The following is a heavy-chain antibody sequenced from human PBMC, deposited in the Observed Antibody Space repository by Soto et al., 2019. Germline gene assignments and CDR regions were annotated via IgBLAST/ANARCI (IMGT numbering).Heavy chain of an antibody. D-gene: IGHD6-19*01. CDR1: GFTFTTYA. Sequence: LRLSCAASGFTFTTYAMSWVRQAPGRGLEWVSAISYSGDNTYYADSVKGRFTISRDNCKNTLYLQMKSLRGEDTAVYYCVKDRSTSDWYGYFDYWGPGTLVTVSS. J-gene: IGHJ4*02. CDR3: VKDRSTSDWYGYFDY. V-gene: IGHV3-23*01. CDR2: ISYSGDNT.